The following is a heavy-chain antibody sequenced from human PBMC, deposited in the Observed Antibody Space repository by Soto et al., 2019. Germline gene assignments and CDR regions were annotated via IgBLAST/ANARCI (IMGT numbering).Heavy chain of an antibody. V-gene: IGHV3-33*01. CDR1: GFTFRTYG. Sequence: GGSLRLSCAASGFTFRTYGMHWVRQAPGKGLEWVAIFWYDGSNKYYAESVKGRFTISRDNSKNTLYLQMNSLRAEDTAVYYCAGDGTFGAKRESLEIWGQGTMVTVSS. D-gene: IGHD3-16*01. CDR2: FWYDGSNK. J-gene: IGHJ3*02. CDR3: AGDGTFGAKRESLEI.